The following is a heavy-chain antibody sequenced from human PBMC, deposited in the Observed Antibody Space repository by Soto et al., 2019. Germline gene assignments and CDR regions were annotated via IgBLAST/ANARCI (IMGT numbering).Heavy chain of an antibody. D-gene: IGHD4-4*01. CDR1: GGTFSSSA. CDR3: ARDNDRLQLGGNSYYSLDV. CDR2: IIPLFRTP. V-gene: IGHV1-69*12. J-gene: IGHJ6*02. Sequence: QVQLVQSGAEMKEPGSSVKVSCKTSGGTFSSSAISWLRQAPGQGLEWMGGIIPLFRTPDYAQKFQGRVKIAADESTSTAYMELSSLRSEDPAVYYCARDNDRLQLGGNSYYSLDVWGQGTRITVSS.